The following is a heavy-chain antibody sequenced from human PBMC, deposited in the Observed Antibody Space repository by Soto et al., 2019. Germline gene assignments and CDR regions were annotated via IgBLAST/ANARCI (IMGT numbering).Heavy chain of an antibody. CDR1: GGSISSYY. CDR2: IYYSGST. Sequence: SETLSLTCTVSGGSISSYYWSWIRQPPGKGLEWIGYIYYSGSTNYNPSLKSRVTISVDTSKNQFSLKLSSVTAADTAMYYCARDTYYYGSGSYLGYYYYGMDVWGQGTTVTVSS. D-gene: IGHD3-10*01. V-gene: IGHV4-59*01. J-gene: IGHJ6*02. CDR3: ARDTYYYGSGSYLGYYYYGMDV.